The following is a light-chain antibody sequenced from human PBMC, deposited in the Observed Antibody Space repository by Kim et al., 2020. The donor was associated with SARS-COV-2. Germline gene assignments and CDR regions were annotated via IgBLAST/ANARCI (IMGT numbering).Light chain of an antibody. J-gene: IGKJ2*01. Sequence: SVSPGERATRSCRASQSVGCNLAWYQQIPGQAPRLLIYDASSRATGFPARFSGSGSETEFTLTISSLQSEDFTVYYCQQYKNWPYTFGQGTKLEI. CDR1: QSVGCN. V-gene: IGKV3-15*01. CDR2: DAS. CDR3: QQYKNWPYT.